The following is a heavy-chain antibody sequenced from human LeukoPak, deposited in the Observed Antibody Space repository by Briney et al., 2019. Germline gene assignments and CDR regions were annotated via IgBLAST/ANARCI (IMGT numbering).Heavy chain of an antibody. J-gene: IGHJ4*02. CDR2: ISAYNGNT. CDR1: GYTFTSYG. V-gene: IGHV1-18*01. CDR3: ARGPYCSSTSCYFFFYFDY. Sequence: ASVKVSCKASGYTFTSYGISWVRQAPGQGLEWMGWISAYNGNTNYAQKLQGRVTMTTDTSTSTAYMELRSLISDDTAVYYCARGPYCSSTSCYFFFYFDYWGQGTLVTVSS. D-gene: IGHD2-2*01.